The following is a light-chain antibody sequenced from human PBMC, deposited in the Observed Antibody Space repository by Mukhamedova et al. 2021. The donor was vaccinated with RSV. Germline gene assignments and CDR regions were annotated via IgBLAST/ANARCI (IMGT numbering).Light chain of an antibody. CDR2: VAS. Sequence: WYQRRVHGKAPKLLISVASTLEGGIPSRFSGSGSGTDFTLTITSLQPEDFATYYCQQYESYSPFAFGQGTKREIK. CDR3: QQYESYSPFA. V-gene: IGKV1-5*03. J-gene: IGKJ2*01.